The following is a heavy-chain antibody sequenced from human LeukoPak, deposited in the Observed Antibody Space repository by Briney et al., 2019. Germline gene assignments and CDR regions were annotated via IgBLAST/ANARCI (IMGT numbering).Heavy chain of an antibody. Sequence: GGSLRLSCAASGFTFSRYAMSWVRQAPGKGLEWVSTFGNSAHYADSVKGRFTISRDNSKNTLYLQMNSLRAEDTAVYYCAKTPGIAVAGTPVYWFDPWGQGTLVTVSS. J-gene: IGHJ5*02. D-gene: IGHD6-19*01. CDR3: AKTPGIAVAGTPVYWFDP. CDR2: FGNSA. CDR1: GFTFSRYA. V-gene: IGHV3-23*01.